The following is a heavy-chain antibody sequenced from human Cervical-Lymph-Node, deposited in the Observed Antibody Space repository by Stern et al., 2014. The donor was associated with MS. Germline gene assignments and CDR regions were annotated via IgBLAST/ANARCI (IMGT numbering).Heavy chain of an antibody. Sequence: DQLVESGGGVVQPGRSLRLSCAASRFTFSIYAMHWVRQAPGQGLEWMALISDDGNTKYYADSVKGRMTISRDNSKDTLYLHLNNLTSEDTAVYYCAGGPYARSSWFDHWGQGTLVTVSS. J-gene: IGHJ5*02. CDR1: RFTFSIYA. CDR2: ISDDGNTK. CDR3: AGGPYARSSWFDH. V-gene: IGHV3-30-3*01. D-gene: IGHD6-6*01.